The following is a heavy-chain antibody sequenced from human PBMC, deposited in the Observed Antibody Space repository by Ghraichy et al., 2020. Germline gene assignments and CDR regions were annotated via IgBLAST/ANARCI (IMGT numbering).Heavy chain of an antibody. D-gene: IGHD6-13*01. CDR1: GGTFSSYT. Sequence: SVKVSCKASGGTFSSYTISWVRQAPGQGLEWMGRIIPILGIANYAQKFQGRVTITADKSTSTAYMELSSLRSEDTAVYYCARVPTTIAAGGWFDPWGQGTLVTVSS. V-gene: IGHV1-69*02. CDR3: ARVPTTIAAGGWFDP. J-gene: IGHJ5*02. CDR2: IIPILGIA.